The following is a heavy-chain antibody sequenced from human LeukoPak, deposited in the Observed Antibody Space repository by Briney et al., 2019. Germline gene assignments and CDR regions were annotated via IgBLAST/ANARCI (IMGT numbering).Heavy chain of an antibody. CDR2: INQSGST. J-gene: IGHJ4*02. Sequence: SETLSLTCAVYGGSFSGYHWSWIRQPPGKGLEWIGEINQSGSTNYNPSLKSRVTISVDTSKKQFSLKLSSVTAADTAVYYCAGLGAARLDYWGQGALVTVSS. CDR1: GGSFSGYH. D-gene: IGHD6-6*01. CDR3: AGLGAARLDY. V-gene: IGHV4-34*01.